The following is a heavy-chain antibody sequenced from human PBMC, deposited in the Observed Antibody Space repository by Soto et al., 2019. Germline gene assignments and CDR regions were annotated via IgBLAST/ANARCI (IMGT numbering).Heavy chain of an antibody. Sequence: QLQVQESGPGQVKPSQTLSLTCTVSGGSITSHHYYWGWVLPPPGKALEWIGSIYSGGNTYYNPSLRSRLTIFVDTAKNLISLKLSSVTAADSAIYYCGSGPSTTWIDNWGLGTQVSVSS. V-gene: IGHV4-39*01. CDR3: GSGPSTTWIDN. D-gene: IGHD2-2*01. CDR1: GGSITSHHYY. J-gene: IGHJ4*02. CDR2: IYSGGNT.